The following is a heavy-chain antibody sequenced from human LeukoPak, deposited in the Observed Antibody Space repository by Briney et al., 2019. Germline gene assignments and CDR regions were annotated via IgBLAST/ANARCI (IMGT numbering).Heavy chain of an antibody. Sequence: ASVKVSCKASGYTFTGYYMHWVRQAPGQGLEWMGWINPNSGGTNYAQKFQGRVTMTRDTSISTAYMELSRLRSDDTAVYYCARDGDYYGSGSYSRAADYWGQGTLVTVSS. CDR3: ARDGDYYGSGSYSRAADY. D-gene: IGHD3-10*01. CDR1: GYTFTGYY. V-gene: IGHV1-2*02. CDR2: INPNSGGT. J-gene: IGHJ4*02.